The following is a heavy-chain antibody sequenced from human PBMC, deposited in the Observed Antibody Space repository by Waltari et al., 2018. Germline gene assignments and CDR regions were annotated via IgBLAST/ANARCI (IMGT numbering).Heavy chain of an antibody. CDR1: GFTFSRYW. V-gene: IGHV3-7*01. J-gene: IGHJ3*01. Sequence: EVQLVESGGGLVQPGGSLRLSCAASGFTFSRYWMTWVRQAPGKGLEWVANIKQDESERYYVDSVKGRFTISRDNAQSSLYLQMNSLRADDTAVYYCARDPYTDLDFGAFDLWGQGTMVTVSS. CDR3: ARDPYTDLDFGAFDL. CDR2: IKQDESER. D-gene: IGHD2-2*02.